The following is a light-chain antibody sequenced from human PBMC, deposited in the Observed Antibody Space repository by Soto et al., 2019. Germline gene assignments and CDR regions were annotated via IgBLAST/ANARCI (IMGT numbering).Light chain of an antibody. V-gene: IGKV3-20*01. CDR2: GAS. Sequence: EIVLTQSPGTLSLSPGERATLSCRASQSVSSSYFAWYQQKPGQAPRLLIYGASSRATGIPDRFSGSGSGTDFTLTISRLEPEDFAVYYCHQYGSSSTFGQGTRLEIK. CDR3: HQYGSSST. J-gene: IGKJ5*01. CDR1: QSVSSSY.